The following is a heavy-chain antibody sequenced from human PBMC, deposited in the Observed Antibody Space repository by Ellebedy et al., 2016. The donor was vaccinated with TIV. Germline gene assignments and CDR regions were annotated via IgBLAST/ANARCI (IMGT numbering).Heavy chain of an antibody. Sequence: PGGSLRLSCAASGFTFGSYGMHRVRQAPGKGLEWVAVISYNGGNKYYMDSVKGRFTISRDNSNNTSYLQMNSLRVEDTAVYYCAKEGYFHLDYAMDVWGQGTTVTVSS. J-gene: IGHJ6*02. CDR1: GFTFGSYG. CDR2: ISYNGGNK. V-gene: IGHV3-30*18. CDR3: AKEGYFHLDYAMDV. D-gene: IGHD6-13*01.